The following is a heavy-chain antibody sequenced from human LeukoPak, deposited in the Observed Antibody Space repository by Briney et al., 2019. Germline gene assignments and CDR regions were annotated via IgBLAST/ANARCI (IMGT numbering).Heavy chain of an antibody. CDR2: MYYSGST. J-gene: IGHJ4*02. D-gene: IGHD4-23*01. V-gene: IGHV4-59*02. CDR3: ARGRYGGNSGFFDY. CDR1: GGSVRSYY. Sequence: SETLSLTCTVSGGSVRSYYWSWIRQPPGKGLEWIGYMYYSGSTNYNPSLRSRVTMSVGTSKNQFSLRLSSVTAADTAVYYCARGRYGGNSGFFDYWGQGTLVTVSS.